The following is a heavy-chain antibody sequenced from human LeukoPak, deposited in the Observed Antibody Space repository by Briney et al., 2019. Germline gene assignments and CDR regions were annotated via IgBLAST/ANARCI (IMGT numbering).Heavy chain of an antibody. J-gene: IGHJ4*02. D-gene: IGHD4-11*01. V-gene: IGHV3-7*04. Sequence: GGSLRLSCAVSGFTFSNHGMSWVRQAPGKGLEWVANIKQDGSKKSYVDSVKGRFTISRDNAKNSLYLQMNSLRAEDTAIYYCTRVGYINEGIDYWGQGTLVTVSS. CDR1: GFTFSNHG. CDR2: IKQDGSKK. CDR3: TRVGYINEGIDY.